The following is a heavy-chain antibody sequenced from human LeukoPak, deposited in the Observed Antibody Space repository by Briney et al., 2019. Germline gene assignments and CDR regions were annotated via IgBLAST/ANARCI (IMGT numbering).Heavy chain of an antibody. CDR2: IDSGGNT. CDR1: AFTVYNNY. D-gene: IGHD4-17*01. V-gene: IGHV3-53*01. J-gene: IGHJ4*02. Sequence: GVTLSLSCAASAFTVYNNYMRRLPQALGKGLQGVTVIDSGGNTYYSDSVRGRYTISKDNSKNTLYLQMNSLRAEDTAVYYCARVEDGDYFDYWGQGTLVTVSS. CDR3: ARVEDGDYFDY.